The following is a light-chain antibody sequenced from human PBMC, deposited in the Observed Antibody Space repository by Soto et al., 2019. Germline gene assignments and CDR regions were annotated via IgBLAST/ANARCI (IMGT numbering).Light chain of an antibody. CDR3: QQYRIYSGT. CDR1: QTIDSW. CDR2: KAS. V-gene: IGKV1-5*03. Sequence: DLQISQSPSTLSASVGDIVTITCRASQTIDSWLAWYQQRPGKPPNLLIYKASTLASGVPSRFSGSGSGTEFTLTINSMQPDDFANYYCQQYRIYSGTFGQGTKVDIK. J-gene: IGKJ1*01.